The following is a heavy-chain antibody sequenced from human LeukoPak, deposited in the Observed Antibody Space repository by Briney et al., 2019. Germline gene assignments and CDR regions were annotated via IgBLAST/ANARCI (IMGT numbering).Heavy chain of an antibody. D-gene: IGHD4-17*01. CDR2: IRYDGNNK. J-gene: IGHJ5*01. CDR1: GFPFSDYV. V-gene: IGHV3-30*02. CDR3: ANPPTVTKIRFDS. Sequence: GGSLRLSCAASGFPFSDYVMHWVRQAPGKGLEWVAVIRYDGNNKYYADSVKGRFTISRDNSKNMLYLQMNSLRAEDTAVYYCANPPTVTKIRFDSWGQGTLVTVSS.